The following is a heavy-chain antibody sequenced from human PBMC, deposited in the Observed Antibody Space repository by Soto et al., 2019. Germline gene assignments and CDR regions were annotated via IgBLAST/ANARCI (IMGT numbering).Heavy chain of an antibody. J-gene: IGHJ4*02. D-gene: IGHD6-13*01. CDR2: INPNSGGT. CDR1: GYTFTGYY. CDR3: ARGWQQLPSATVFDY. Sequence: QVQLVQSGAEVKKPGASVKVSCKASGYTFTGYYMHWVRQAPGQGLEWMGWINPNSGGTNYAQKFQGRVTMTRDTSISTAYMELRRLRSDDTAVYYCARGWQQLPSATVFDYWGQGTLVTVSS. V-gene: IGHV1-2*02.